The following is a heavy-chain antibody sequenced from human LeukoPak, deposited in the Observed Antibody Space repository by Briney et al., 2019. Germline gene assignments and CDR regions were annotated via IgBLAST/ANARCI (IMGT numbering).Heavy chain of an antibody. V-gene: IGHV4-61*02. J-gene: IGHJ4*02. Sequence: SETLSLTCTVSGGSISSGSYYWSWIRQPAGKGLEWMARIYTSGSTNYNPSLKSRVTISVDTSKNQFSLKLSSVTAADTAVYYCAREGDGYNYRDYFDYWGQGTLVTVSS. CDR2: IYTSGST. CDR3: AREGDGYNYRDYFDY. D-gene: IGHD5-24*01. CDR1: GGSISSGSYY.